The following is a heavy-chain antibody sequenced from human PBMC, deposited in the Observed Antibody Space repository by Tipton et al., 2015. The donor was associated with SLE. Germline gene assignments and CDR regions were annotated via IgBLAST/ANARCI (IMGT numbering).Heavy chain of an antibody. D-gene: IGHD4-17*01. CDR1: GYSISSGYY. CDR2: IYSSGDR. V-gene: IGHV4-38-2*02. Sequence: TLSLTCSVSGYSISSGYYWGWIRQPPGKGLEWIGSIYSSGDRDYNPSLRSRVTMSIDASQNRVSLRLKSVSAADTAVYYCARGSDGEYVRYFDVWGPGTLVTVSS. J-gene: IGHJ2*01. CDR3: ARGSDGEYVRYFDV.